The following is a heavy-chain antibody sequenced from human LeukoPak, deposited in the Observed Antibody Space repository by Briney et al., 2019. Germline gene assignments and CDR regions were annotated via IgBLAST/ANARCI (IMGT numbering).Heavy chain of an antibody. D-gene: IGHD6-13*01. J-gene: IGHJ4*02. CDR2: IRQDGDTK. Sequence: GGSLRLSCAASGFPLNAYWMTWVRQAPGKGLEWVANIRQDGDTKYYVDSVKGRFTISRDNAMNSLYLQMNSLRAEDTAIYYCARSLPYGTTWYGRSDFWGQGTLVTVSS. CDR3: ARSLPYGTTWYGRSDF. V-gene: IGHV3-7*03. CDR1: GFPLNAYW.